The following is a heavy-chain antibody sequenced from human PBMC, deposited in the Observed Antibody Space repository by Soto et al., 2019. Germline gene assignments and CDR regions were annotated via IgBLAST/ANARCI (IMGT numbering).Heavy chain of an antibody. CDR1: GFTFDDYA. D-gene: IGHD2-15*01. CDR2: ISWNSDTI. Sequence: EVQLVESGGGLVQPGRSLRLSCAASGFTFDDYAMHWVRQAPGKGLEWVSGISWNSDTIGYADSVRGRFTISRNNAKNSLYPQMNSLRAEDTAFYYCATRYFGGGTCSFGFDYCGQGNLVTVSS. J-gene: IGHJ4*02. V-gene: IGHV3-9*01. CDR3: ATRYFGGGTCSFGFDY.